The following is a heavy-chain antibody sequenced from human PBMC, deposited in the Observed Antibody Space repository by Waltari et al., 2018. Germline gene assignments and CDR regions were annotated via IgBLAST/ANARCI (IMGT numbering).Heavy chain of an antibody. J-gene: IGHJ4*02. CDR1: GFSFSSFE. V-gene: IGHV3-48*03. CDR2: ISRTGSAI. D-gene: IGHD5-18*01. CDR3: ARDLGFGGYTFGF. Sequence: EVQLVESGGGLVQPGGSLRLSCAASGFSFSSFEMNWVRQAPGKGLEWISIISRTGSAIYYADSVKGRFTISRDNAKTSLYLQMNSLRAEDTAIYYCARDLGFGGYTFGFWGQGTLVTVSS.